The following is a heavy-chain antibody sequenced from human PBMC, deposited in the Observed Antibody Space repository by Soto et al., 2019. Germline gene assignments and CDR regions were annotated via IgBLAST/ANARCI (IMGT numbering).Heavy chain of an antibody. J-gene: IGHJ5*02. CDR3: ATFSRIYSSTTRRIGYFDP. Sequence: QVQLVQSGAEVKKPGASVKVSCKVSGYTLTELFMHWVRQAPGKGLEWMGGFDPEDGETIYAQKFQGRVTMTEDTSTDTAYTELSSLRSEDTAVYYCATFSRIYSSTTRRIGYFDPWGQGTLVTVSS. D-gene: IGHD6-13*01. V-gene: IGHV1-24*01. CDR2: FDPEDGET. CDR1: GYTLTELF.